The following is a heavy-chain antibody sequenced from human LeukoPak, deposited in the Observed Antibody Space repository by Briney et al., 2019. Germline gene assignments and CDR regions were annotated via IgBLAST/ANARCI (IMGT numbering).Heavy chain of an antibody. D-gene: IGHD3-22*01. CDR1: GGSISSRTYY. V-gene: IGHV4-39*07. CDR3: ARVQWYYYDSSGYHVIDY. Sequence: SETLSLTCTVSGGSISSRTYYWSWIRQPPGKGLEWIGEINHSGSTNYNPSLKSRVTISVDTSKNQFSLKLSSVTAADTAVYYCARVQWYYYDSSGYHVIDYWGQGTLVTVSS. CDR2: INHSGST. J-gene: IGHJ4*02.